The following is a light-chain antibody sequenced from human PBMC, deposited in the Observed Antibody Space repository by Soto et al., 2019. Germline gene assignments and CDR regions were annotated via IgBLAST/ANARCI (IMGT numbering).Light chain of an antibody. CDR1: SNDIGAYNF. CDR2: EVS. J-gene: IGLJ3*02. Sequence: QSVLTQPASVSGSLGQSITISCTGTSNDIGAYNFVSWYQQLPGKAPKLMIYEVSSRPSGASSRFSGSKSANSASLTVSGLQAEDDADYYCCSFTPTRSWVFGGGTKVTVL. CDR3: CSFTPTRSWV. V-gene: IGLV2-14*01.